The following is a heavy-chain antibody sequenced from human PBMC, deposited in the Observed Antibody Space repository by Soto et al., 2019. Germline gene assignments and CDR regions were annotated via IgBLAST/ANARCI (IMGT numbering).Heavy chain of an antibody. D-gene: IGHD5-12*01. J-gene: IGHJ4*02. CDR1: GGSISSYY. CDR3: ARVEMATIFKGLSYFDY. V-gene: IGHV4-59*12. Sequence: PSETLSLTCTVSGGSISSYYWSWIRQPPGKGLEWIGYIYYSGSTYYNPSLKSRVTISVDTSKNQFSLKLSSVTAADTAVYYCARVEMATIFKGLSYFDYWGQGTLVTVSS. CDR2: IYYSGST.